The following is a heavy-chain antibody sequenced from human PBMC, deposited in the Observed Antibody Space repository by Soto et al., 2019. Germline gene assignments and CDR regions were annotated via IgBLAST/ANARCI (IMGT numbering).Heavy chain of an antibody. CDR3: AREEYYYDSSGYYPDAFDI. CDR1: GGTFSSYA. V-gene: IGHV1-69*06. D-gene: IGHD3-22*01. J-gene: IGHJ3*02. CDR2: IIPIFGTA. Sequence: SVKVSCKASGGTFSSYAISWVRQAPGQGLEWMGGIIPIFGTANYAQKFQGRVTITADKSTSTAYMELSSLRSEDTAVYYRAREEYYYDSSGYYPDAFDIWGQGTMVT.